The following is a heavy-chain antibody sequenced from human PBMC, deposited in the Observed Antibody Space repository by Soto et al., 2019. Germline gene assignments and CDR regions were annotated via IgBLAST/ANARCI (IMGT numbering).Heavy chain of an antibody. V-gene: IGHV3-11*06. CDR2: ISSSSSYT. J-gene: IGHJ5*02. Sequence: SGGSLRLSCAASGFTFSDYYMSWIRQAPGKGLEWVSYISSSSSYTNYADSVKGRFTISRDNAENSLYLQMNSLRAEDTAVYYCARDVCSGGSCSNWFDPWGQGTLVTVSS. CDR3: ARDVCSGGSCSNWFDP. CDR1: GFTFSDYY. D-gene: IGHD2-15*01.